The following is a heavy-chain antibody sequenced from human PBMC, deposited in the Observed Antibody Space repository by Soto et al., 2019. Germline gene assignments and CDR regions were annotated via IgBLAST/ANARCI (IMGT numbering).Heavy chain of an antibody. D-gene: IGHD4-17*01. V-gene: IGHV3-33*01. J-gene: IGHJ6*02. Sequence: PGGSLRLSCAASGFTFSSYGMHWVRQAPGKGLEWVAATWYEGSNKYYADSVKGRFTISRDKSKNTVYLQMNSLRAEDTAVYYCARDPLTKVTTDGMDVWGQGTTVTVSS. CDR3: ARDPLTKVTTDGMDV. CDR1: GFTFSSYG. CDR2: TWYEGSNK.